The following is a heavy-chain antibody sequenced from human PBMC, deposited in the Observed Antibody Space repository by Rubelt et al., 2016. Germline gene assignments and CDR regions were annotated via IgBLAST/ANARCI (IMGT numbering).Heavy chain of an antibody. V-gene: IGHV1-3*01. D-gene: IGHD4-17*01. CDR1: GYPFATYA. J-gene: IGHJ6*02. CDR2: IDAGNGDT. CDR3: ARFALPAVTTAYYYYALDV. Sequence: QVQLVQSGAEVKRPGASVKVSCKASGYPFATYAMHWVRQAPGQRLEWMGWIDAGNGDTKYSINLPGGVTFTRDTAASTAYMELSSLGSEDSAGYYCARFALPAVTTAYYYYALDVWGQGTTVTVSS.